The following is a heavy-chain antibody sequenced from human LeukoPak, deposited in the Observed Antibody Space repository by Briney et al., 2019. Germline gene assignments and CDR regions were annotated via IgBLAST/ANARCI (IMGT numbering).Heavy chain of an antibody. CDR1: GFTFSSYA. J-gene: IGHJ5*02. V-gene: IGHV3-30*14. D-gene: IGHD2-2*01. CDR2: ISYDGSNK. Sequence: GRSLRLSCAASGFTFSSYAMHWVRQAPGKGLEWVAVISYDGSNKYYADSVKGRFTISRDNSRNTLYLQMNSLRAEDTAVYYCARGVGFCDNTNCLIPFDPWGQGTLVTVSS. CDR3: ARGVGFCDNTNCLIPFDP.